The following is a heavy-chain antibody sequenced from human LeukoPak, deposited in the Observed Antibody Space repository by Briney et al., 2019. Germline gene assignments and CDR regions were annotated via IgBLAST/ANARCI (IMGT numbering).Heavy chain of an antibody. CDR3: ARHVPQGGYFDY. J-gene: IGHJ4*02. Sequence: GESLKIFSKGSGYSFTSYWFGWVRQMPGKGLECMGIIYPGDSDTASSPSCQGQVTLSADKSISTAYLQWSSLQASDTAMYYCARHVPQGGYFDYWGQGTLVTVSS. CDR1: GYSFTSYW. CDR2: IYPGDSDT. V-gene: IGHV5-51*01. D-gene: IGHD3-16*01.